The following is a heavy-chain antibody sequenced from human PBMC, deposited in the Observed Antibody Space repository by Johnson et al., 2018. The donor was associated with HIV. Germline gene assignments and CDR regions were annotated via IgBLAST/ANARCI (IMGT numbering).Heavy chain of an antibody. CDR1: GFIVSSNY. D-gene: IGHD1-26*01. CDR2: IYSGGST. J-gene: IGHJ3*02. Sequence: VQLVESGGGVVRPGGSLRLSCVASGFIVSSNYMSWVRQAPGKGLEWVSVIYSGGSTYYADSVKGRFTISRDNSKNTLYLQINSLRAEDTAVYYCARDSDSLYAFDIWGQGTMVTVSS. CDR3: ARDSDSLYAFDI. V-gene: IGHV3-66*02.